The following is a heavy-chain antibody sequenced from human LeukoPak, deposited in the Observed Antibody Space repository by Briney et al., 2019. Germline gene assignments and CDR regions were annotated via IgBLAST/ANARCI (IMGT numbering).Heavy chain of an antibody. CDR2: INPSGGST. Sequence: GASVKVSCKASGYIFTSYYMHLVRQAPGQGLEWMGIINPSGGSTSYAQKFQGRVTMTRDTSTSTVYMELSSLRSEDTAVYYCARASYYYDSSGYYGLRFWGQGTLVTVSS. CDR3: ARASYYYDSSGYYGLRF. CDR1: GYIFTSYY. V-gene: IGHV1-46*01. J-gene: IGHJ4*02. D-gene: IGHD3-22*01.